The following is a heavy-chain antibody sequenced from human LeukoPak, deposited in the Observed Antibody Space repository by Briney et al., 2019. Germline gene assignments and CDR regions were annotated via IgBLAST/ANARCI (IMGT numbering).Heavy chain of an antibody. Sequence: SETLSLTCTVSGVSISNYYWSWIRQPAGKGLEWIARINTSGSTNCNPSLKSRVTMSVDTSKNQFSLKLTSVTAADTAVYYCAREIAASGGNSRALDYWGQGTLVTVSS. CDR3: AREIAASGGNSRALDY. J-gene: IGHJ4*02. CDR1: GVSISNYY. V-gene: IGHV4-4*07. D-gene: IGHD4-23*01. CDR2: INTSGST.